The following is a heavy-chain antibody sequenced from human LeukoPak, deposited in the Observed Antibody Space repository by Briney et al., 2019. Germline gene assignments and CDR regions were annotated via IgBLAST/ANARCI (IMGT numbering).Heavy chain of an antibody. D-gene: IGHD3-10*01. CDR1: GGSISSGGY. V-gene: IGHV4-4*02. Sequence: SETLSLTCAVSGGSISSGGYWSWVRQPPGKGLEWIGQIYISGSTNYNPSLDSRVTMSLDKSRSQLSLRLKSMTAADTAVYYCTRHGSYSHGFWGQGALVTVAS. CDR2: IYISGST. J-gene: IGHJ4*02. CDR3: TRHGSYSHGF.